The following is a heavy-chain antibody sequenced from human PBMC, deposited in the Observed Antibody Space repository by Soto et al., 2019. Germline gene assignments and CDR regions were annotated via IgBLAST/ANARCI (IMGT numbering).Heavy chain of an antibody. V-gene: IGHV2-5*02. CDR3: AHRVLRTVFGLVTTTAIYFDF. Sequence: QITLNESGPTLVKPTQTLTLTCTFSGFSLTTSGVGVGWIRQSPGKAPEWLALIYWDDDKGYSPSLKSRLTITKDPSKNQVVLTMANLDPADTATYYCAHRVLRTVFGLVTTTAIYFDFWGQGTPVAVSS. J-gene: IGHJ4*02. CDR1: GFSLTTSGVG. CDR2: IYWDDDK. D-gene: IGHD3-3*01.